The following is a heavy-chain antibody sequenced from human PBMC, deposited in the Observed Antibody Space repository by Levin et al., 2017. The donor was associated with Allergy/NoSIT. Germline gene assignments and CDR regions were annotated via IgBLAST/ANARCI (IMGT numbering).Heavy chain of an antibody. D-gene: IGHD3-22*01. Sequence: GGSLRLSCLGSGFNFGDYAMSWFRQAPGGGLQWLGFIRTMAFRGTTEYAASVGDSFSISGEDSKTIAYSEMSSLKTEDTGVYYCAGTYYDSGGYTAYGLDVWGQGTTVVVSS. CDR1: GFNFGDYA. V-gene: IGHV3-49*03. CDR2: IRTMAFRGTT. CDR3: AGTYYDSGGYTAYGLDV. J-gene: IGHJ6*02.